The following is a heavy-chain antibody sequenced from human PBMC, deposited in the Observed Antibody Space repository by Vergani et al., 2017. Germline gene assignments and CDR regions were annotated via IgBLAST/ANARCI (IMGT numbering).Heavy chain of an antibody. Sequence: EVQLVQSGAEVKKPGESLKISCKGSGYSFSNNWIAWVRQMPGKGLEWMGITYPGDSDTRYSPSFQGQVTISADKSIGTAYLQWSSLKASDTAMYYCARHSSQQLVXFDYWGQGTLVTVSS. D-gene: IGHD6-13*01. V-gene: IGHV5-51*01. CDR1: GYSFSNNW. CDR3: ARHSSQQLVXFDY. J-gene: IGHJ4*02. CDR2: TYPGDSDT.